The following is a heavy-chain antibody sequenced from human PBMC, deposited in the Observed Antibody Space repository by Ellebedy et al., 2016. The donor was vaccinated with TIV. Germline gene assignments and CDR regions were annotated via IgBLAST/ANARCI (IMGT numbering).Heavy chain of an antibody. CDR3: ARGFYEKFDP. J-gene: IGHJ5*02. V-gene: IGHV1-18*01. CDR1: GYTFTSYG. D-gene: IGHD2/OR15-2a*01. CDR2: ISAYNGDT. Sequence: ASVKVSCKASGYTFTSYGISWVRQAPGQGLGWMGWISAYNGDTNYAQKFQGRVTMTTDTFTTTAYMELRNLTSDDTAVYYCARGFYEKFDPWGQGTLVTVSS.